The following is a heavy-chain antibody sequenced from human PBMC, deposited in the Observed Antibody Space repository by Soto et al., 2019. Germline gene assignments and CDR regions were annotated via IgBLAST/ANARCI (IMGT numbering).Heavy chain of an antibody. D-gene: IGHD6-13*01. CDR2: ISGSGGTT. CDR3: AKNGRAAAMYNWFDP. J-gene: IGHJ5*02. CDR1: GFTFSSYA. Sequence: EVQLLESGGGLVQPGGSLRLSCTGSGFTFSSYAMNWVRQAPGKGLECVSTISGSGGTTYYADSVKGRFTISRDNSKNTRYLQMSSLRAEDTAVYYCAKNGRAAAMYNWFDPWGQGTRVTVSS. V-gene: IGHV3-23*01.